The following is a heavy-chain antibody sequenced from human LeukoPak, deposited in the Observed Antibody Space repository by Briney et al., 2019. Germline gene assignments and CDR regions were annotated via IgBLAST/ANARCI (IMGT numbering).Heavy chain of an antibody. V-gene: IGHV1-2*06. D-gene: IGHD5-18*01. J-gene: IGHJ4*02. CDR2: INPNSGGT. CDR1: GYTFTGYY. Sequence: EASVKVSCKASGYTFTGYYMHWVRQAPGQGLEWMGRINPNSGGTNYAQKFQGRVTMTRDTSISTAYMELSRLTSDDTAVYYCAKGVRSYGNFDYWGQGTLVTVSS. CDR3: AKGVRSYGNFDY.